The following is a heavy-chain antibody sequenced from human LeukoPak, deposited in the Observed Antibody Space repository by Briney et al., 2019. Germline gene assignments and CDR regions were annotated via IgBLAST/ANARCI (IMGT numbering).Heavy chain of an antibody. D-gene: IGHD3-16*01. Sequence: GGSLRLSCAVSGFTFSTYGMHWVRQAPGKGLEWVAVISKDGSNKYYADSVKGRFTISRDNSKNTLYLQMNSLRVEDTAVYYCAKDRPGHGLGEIDIWGQGTMVTVSS. V-gene: IGHV3-30*18. CDR3: AKDRPGHGLGEIDI. CDR2: ISKDGSNK. J-gene: IGHJ3*02. CDR1: GFTFSTYG.